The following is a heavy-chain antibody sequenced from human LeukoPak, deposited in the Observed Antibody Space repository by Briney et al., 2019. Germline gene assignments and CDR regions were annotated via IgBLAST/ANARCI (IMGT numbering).Heavy chain of an antibody. J-gene: IGHJ4*02. D-gene: IGHD5-24*01. CDR1: GYSFTNYW. V-gene: IGHV5-51*01. CDR2: IYPGDSDT. Sequence: GESLKISCKGSGYSFTNYWIGWVRQMPGKGMEWMGIIYPGDSDTRYSPSFQGQVTISVDKSISTAYLQWSGLKASDTAMYYCARQLSREMAIDYWGQGTLVTVSS. CDR3: ARQLSREMAIDY.